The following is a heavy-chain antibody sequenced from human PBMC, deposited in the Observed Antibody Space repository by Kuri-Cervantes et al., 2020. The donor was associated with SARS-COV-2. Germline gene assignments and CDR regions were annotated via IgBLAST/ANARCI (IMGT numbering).Heavy chain of an antibody. CDR1: GYTFTSYA. D-gene: IGHD2-2*02. V-gene: IGHV1-3*01. CDR2: IDAGNGNT. J-gene: IGHJ4*02. CDR3: AKAGRDCSSTSCYTNY. Sequence: ASVKVSCKASGYTFTSYAMHWVRQAPGQRLEWMGWIDAGNGNTKYSQKFQGRVTITRDTSASTAYMELSSLRSEDTAVYYCAKAGRDCSSTSCYTNYWGQGTLVTVSS.